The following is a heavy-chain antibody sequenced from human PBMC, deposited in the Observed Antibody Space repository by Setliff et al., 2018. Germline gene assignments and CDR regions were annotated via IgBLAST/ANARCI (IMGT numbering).Heavy chain of an antibody. V-gene: IGHV3-20*04. Sequence: GGSLRLSCAASGFTFRDYGMNWVRQVPGKGLEWVSGTNWNGDDISYADSAKGRFTISRDNARNSLYLQMDSLRADDTAVYYCARWLRWSFDYWGQGTLVTVSS. CDR3: ARWLRWSFDY. CDR1: GFTFRDYG. CDR2: TNWNGDDI. D-gene: IGHD4-17*01. J-gene: IGHJ4*02.